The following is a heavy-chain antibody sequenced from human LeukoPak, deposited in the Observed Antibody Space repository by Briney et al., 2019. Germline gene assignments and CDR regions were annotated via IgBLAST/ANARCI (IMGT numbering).Heavy chain of an antibody. CDR3: GGFEYEAGLGW. Sequence: GGSLRLSCAASGFMFNDYWMRWVRQAPGEGLEWVANIKPDGSETYYMGSVRGRFTISRDNAKNLLYLQMNNLRGEDTAVYYCGGFEYEAGLGWWGQGTLVAVST. V-gene: IGHV3-7*01. CDR2: IKPDGSET. J-gene: IGHJ4*02. D-gene: IGHD6-19*01. CDR1: GFMFNDYW.